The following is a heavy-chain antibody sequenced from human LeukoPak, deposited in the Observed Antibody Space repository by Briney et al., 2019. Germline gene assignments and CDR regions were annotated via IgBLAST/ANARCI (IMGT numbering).Heavy chain of an antibody. Sequence: PSETLALTCTVSGGSMSSCSFYLGWIPQPPGKGLEGSGSIYYSGSTYYNPSLKSRFTISVDSSKNQFSLRLSSVTAADTAVYYCARHSSYYYESSGYKNWGQGTLVTVSS. CDR2: IYYSGST. CDR3: ARHSSYYYESSGYKN. J-gene: IGHJ4*02. CDR1: GGSMSSCSFY. V-gene: IGHV4-39*01. D-gene: IGHD3-22*01.